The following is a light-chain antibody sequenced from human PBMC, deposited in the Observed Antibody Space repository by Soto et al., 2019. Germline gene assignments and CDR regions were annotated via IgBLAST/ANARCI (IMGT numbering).Light chain of an antibody. J-gene: IGLJ3*02. Sequence: QSVLTQPPSVSGAPGQRVTISCTGNSSNIGAGYAVHWYQLLPGAAPKLLIYTNTNRLSGVPDRFSGSRSGPSASLAITGLQAEDEGEYSCQSYDASLKWVFGGGTQLTVL. CDR3: QSYDASLKWV. CDR2: TNT. CDR1: SSNIGAGYA. V-gene: IGLV1-40*01.